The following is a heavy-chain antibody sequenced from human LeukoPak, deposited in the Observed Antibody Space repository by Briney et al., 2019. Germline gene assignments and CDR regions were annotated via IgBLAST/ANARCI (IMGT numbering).Heavy chain of an antibody. CDR2: ISYDGSNK. CDR1: GFTFSSYA. Sequence: QTGGSLRLSCAASGFTFSSYAMPWVRQAPGKGLEWVAVISYDGSNKYYADSVKGRFTISRDNSKNTLYLQMNSLRAEDTAVYYCAKGSSSSWPLNWFDPWGQGTLVTVSS. V-gene: IGHV3-30*04. D-gene: IGHD6-13*01. J-gene: IGHJ5*02. CDR3: AKGSSSSWPLNWFDP.